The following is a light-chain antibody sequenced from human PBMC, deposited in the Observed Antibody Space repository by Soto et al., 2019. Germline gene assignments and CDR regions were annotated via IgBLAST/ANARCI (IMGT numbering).Light chain of an antibody. CDR3: QQRDIWPWT. Sequence: DIQMTQSPSTLSASVGDRVTITCRASQSISNWLAWYQQKPGKAPKLLMYKASTLESGVPSRFSGSGSGTEFTLTISSLEPEDFAVYYCQQRDIWPWTFGQGTKVDIK. J-gene: IGKJ1*01. V-gene: IGKV1-5*03. CDR1: QSISNW. CDR2: KAS.